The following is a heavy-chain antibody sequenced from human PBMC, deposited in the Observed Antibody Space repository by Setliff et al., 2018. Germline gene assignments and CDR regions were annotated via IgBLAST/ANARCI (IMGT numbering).Heavy chain of an antibody. CDR1: GGSTSSGVYY. D-gene: IGHD1-1*01. V-gene: IGHV4-39*01. Sequence: SETLSLTCTVSGGSTSSGVYYWGWIRQPPGKGLEWIGRIYHGGKTYYNTSLESRLTISVDTSKNQFSLKLRSVTAADTAVYYCARTGTYWYFDSWGQGTLVTV. J-gene: IGHJ4*02. CDR2: IYHGGKT. CDR3: ARTGTYWYFDS.